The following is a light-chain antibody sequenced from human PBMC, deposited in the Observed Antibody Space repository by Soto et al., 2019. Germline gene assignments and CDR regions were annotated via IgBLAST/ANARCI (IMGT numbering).Light chain of an antibody. CDR3: MQTLQTPHS. V-gene: IGKV2-28*01. CDR1: QSLLHSNGKTY. CDR2: LAS. J-gene: IGKJ1*01. Sequence: DIVMTQSPLSLSVTPGEPASISFRTSQSLLHSNGKTYLDWFLQKPGQSPQLLSYLASNRASGVPDRFSSSGSGTDFTLKISRVEADDVGVYYCMQTLQTPHSFGQGTKVEIK.